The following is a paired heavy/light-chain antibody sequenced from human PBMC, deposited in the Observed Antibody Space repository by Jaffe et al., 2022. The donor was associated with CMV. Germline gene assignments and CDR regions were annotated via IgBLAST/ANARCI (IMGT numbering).Heavy chain of an antibody. J-gene: IGHJ4*02. D-gene: IGHD3-3*01. V-gene: IGHV4-59*01. CDR2: IYYSGST. CDR3: ARAKRSESFWSGYYRQFYFDY. CDR1: GGSINTYY. Sequence: QVQLLESGPGLVKPSETLSLTCTVSGGSINTYYWSWIRRPPGKGLEYIGYIYYSGSTDYSPSLKSRVTMSVDTSKNQFSLNLRSVTAADTAVYYCARAKRSESFWSGYYRQFYFDYWGQGVLVTVST.
Light chain of an antibody. CDR2: EDT. CDR3: YSSDNSGIYRGA. V-gene: IGLV3-10*01. Sequence: SYELTQPPSVSLSPGQTARITCSGDTLAKKYVYWYQQKSDQAPVLVIYEDTKRPSGIPARFSGSSAGTMATLTISGAQVEDEADYFCYSSDNSGIYRGAFGGGTKLTVL. J-gene: IGLJ2*01. CDR1: TLAKKY.